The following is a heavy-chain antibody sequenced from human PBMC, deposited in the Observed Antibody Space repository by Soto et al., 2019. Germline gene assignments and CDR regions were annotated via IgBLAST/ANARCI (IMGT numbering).Heavy chain of an antibody. D-gene: IGHD2-8*01. Sequence: RASVKVSCKASGDVFRSYGINWVRQAPGQGLEWMGGIIPISGTTNYAQKFQGRVAIIADESTDTVYMELSRLRSEDTAVYFCARVRCFNGLCHTADYGMDVWGQGTTVTVSS. J-gene: IGHJ6*02. CDR1: GDVFRSYG. V-gene: IGHV1-69*13. CDR2: IIPISGTT. CDR3: ARVRCFNGLCHTADYGMDV.